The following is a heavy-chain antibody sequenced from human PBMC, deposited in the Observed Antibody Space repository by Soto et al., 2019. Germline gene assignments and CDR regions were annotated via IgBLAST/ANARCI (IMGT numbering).Heavy chain of an antibody. CDR3: AREYMSLGYDFWSGYRNWFDP. CDR1: GFTFSSYW. D-gene: IGHD3-3*01. CDR2: IKQDGSEK. Sequence: EVQLVESGGGLVQPGGSLRLSCAASGFTFSSYWMSWVRQAPGKGLEWVANIKQDGSEKYYVDSVKGRFTISRDNAKNSLYLQMNSLRAEDTAVYYCAREYMSLGYDFWSGYRNWFDPWGQGTLVTVSS. V-gene: IGHV3-7*03. J-gene: IGHJ5*02.